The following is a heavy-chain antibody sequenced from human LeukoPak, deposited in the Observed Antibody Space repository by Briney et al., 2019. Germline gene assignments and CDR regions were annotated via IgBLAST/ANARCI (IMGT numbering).Heavy chain of an antibody. V-gene: IGHV4-59*08. CDR1: GGSISSYY. CDR2: IYYSGST. D-gene: IGHD3-10*01. Sequence: PSETLSLTCTVSGGSISSYYWSWIRQPPGKGLEWIGYIYYSGSTNYNPSLKSRVTISVDTSKNQFSLKLSSVTAADTAVYYCASSPDWGSGSYYPWGWGQGTLVTVSS. J-gene: IGHJ4*02. CDR3: ASSPDWGSGSYYPWG.